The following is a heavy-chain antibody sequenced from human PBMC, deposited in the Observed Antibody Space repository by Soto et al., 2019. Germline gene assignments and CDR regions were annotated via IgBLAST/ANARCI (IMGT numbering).Heavy chain of an antibody. CDR1: GFSLTTSGVG. J-gene: IGHJ4*02. V-gene: IGHV2-5*02. Sequence: QITLNESGPTVVNPAETLTLTCTFSGFSLTTSGVGVGWIRQSPGKAPEWLALIYWDDDKRYSASLKSRLTITKDTSKNQVVLIMASVDPADTATYYCAHRILRTVFGLVTTTAIYFDFWGQGTPVVVSS. CDR3: AHRILRTVFGLVTTTAIYFDF. D-gene: IGHD3-3*01. CDR2: IYWDDDK.